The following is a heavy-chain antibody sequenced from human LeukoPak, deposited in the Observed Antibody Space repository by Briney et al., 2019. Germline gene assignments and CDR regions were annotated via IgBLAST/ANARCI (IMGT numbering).Heavy chain of an antibody. Sequence: ASVKVSCKASGYTFTGYYMHWVRQAPGQGLEWMGCINPNSGGTNYAQKFQGRVTMTGDTSISTAYMELSRLRSDDTAVYYCARDDGYYYGNFDYWGQGTLVTVSS. J-gene: IGHJ4*02. D-gene: IGHD3-22*01. CDR3: ARDDGYYYGNFDY. CDR1: GYTFTGYY. V-gene: IGHV1-2*02. CDR2: INPNSGGT.